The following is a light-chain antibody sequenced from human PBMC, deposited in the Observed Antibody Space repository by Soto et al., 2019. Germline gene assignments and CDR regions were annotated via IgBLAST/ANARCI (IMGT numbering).Light chain of an antibody. J-gene: IGKJ2*01. CDR1: QSVSSY. V-gene: IGKV3-15*01. Sequence: EIVMTQSPATLSVSPGERATLSCRASQSVSSYLAWYQQKPGQAPRLLIYGASTRSTGIQARFSGSGSGTEFTITISSLQSEDFAAYYCQQYNNWPPYTFGQGNKLEI. CDR3: QQYNNWPPYT. CDR2: GAS.